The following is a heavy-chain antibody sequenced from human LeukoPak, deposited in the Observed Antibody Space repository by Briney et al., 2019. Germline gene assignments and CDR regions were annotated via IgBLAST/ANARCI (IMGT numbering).Heavy chain of an antibody. Sequence: ASVKVSCKASGGTFSSYAISWVRQAPGQGLEWMGGIIPIFGTANYAQKFQGRVTITTDESTSTAYMELSSLRSEDTAVYYCARGDPQDYYGSGRFDPWGQGTLVTVSS. V-gene: IGHV1-69*05. J-gene: IGHJ5*02. CDR1: GGTFSSYA. CDR2: IIPIFGTA. CDR3: ARGDPQDYYGSGRFDP. D-gene: IGHD3-10*01.